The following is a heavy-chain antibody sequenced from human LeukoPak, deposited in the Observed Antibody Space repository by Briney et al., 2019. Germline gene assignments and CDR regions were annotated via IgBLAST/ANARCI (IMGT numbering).Heavy chain of an antibody. Sequence: PSGTPSLTCTVSSDSILTSNWWSWVRQPPGKGLEWIGQIFHSGSTSYSPSLKSRVTISMDKSKNQISLRLTSVTAADTAVYYCARSPTKRVPEDYWGQGTLVTVSS. CDR3: ARSPTKRVPEDY. CDR2: IFHSGST. D-gene: IGHD2-2*01. CDR1: SDSILTSNW. V-gene: IGHV4-4*02. J-gene: IGHJ4*02.